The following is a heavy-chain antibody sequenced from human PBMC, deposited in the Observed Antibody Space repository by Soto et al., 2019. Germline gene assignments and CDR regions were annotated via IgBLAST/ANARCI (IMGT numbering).Heavy chain of an antibody. D-gene: IGHD2-15*01. CDR3: AKESELGYCSGGSCEPLRY. CDR2: ISGSGGST. V-gene: IGHV3-23*01. Sequence: GGSLRLSCAASGFTFSSYAMNWVRQAPGKGLEWVSAISGSGGSTYYADSVKGRFTISRDNSKNTLYLQMNSLRAEDMAVYYCAKESELGYCSGGSCEPLRYWGQGTLVTVSS. J-gene: IGHJ4*02. CDR1: GFTFSSYA.